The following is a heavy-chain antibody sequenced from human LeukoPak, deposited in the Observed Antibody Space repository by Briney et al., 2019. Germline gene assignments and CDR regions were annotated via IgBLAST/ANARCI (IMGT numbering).Heavy chain of an antibody. J-gene: IGHJ3*02. CDR3: AREELLRHAFDI. V-gene: IGHV3-74*01. Sequence: GGSLRLSCAASGFTFSSYWMHWVRQAPGKGLVWVSRINSDGSSTSYADSVKGRFTISRDNAKNTLYLQMNSLRADDTAVYYCAREELLRHAFDIWGQGTMVTVSS. CDR1: GFTFSSYW. D-gene: IGHD1-26*01. CDR2: INSDGSST.